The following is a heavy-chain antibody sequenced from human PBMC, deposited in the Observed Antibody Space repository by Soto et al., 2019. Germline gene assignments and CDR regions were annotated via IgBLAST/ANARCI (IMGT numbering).Heavy chain of an antibody. D-gene: IGHD6-13*01. J-gene: IGHJ6*01. Sequence: GAAVKVSCKASGYTFTSYAMHWVRQAPGQRLEWMGWINAGNGNTKYSQKFQGRVTITRDTSASTAYMELSSLRSEDTAVYYCAXEAAVPGDYYYYYGMDVWGQGTTVTVSS. CDR3: AXEAAVPGDYYYYYGMDV. CDR1: GYTFTSYA. V-gene: IGHV1-3*01. CDR2: INAGNGNT.